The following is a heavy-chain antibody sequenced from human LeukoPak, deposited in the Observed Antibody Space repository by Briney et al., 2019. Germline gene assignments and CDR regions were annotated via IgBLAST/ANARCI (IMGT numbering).Heavy chain of an antibody. CDR3: AKQLGYCCDGSCYFPY. CDR1: GFPFSSSA. Sequence: GALKLSCAGSGFPFSSSAMSWVRQAPGKGVEGGSAISINGGYTYYADSVQGRFTISRDNSKSTLCLQMNSLRAEDTAVYYCAKQLGYCCDGSCYFPYWGQGTLVTVSS. V-gene: IGHV3-23*01. D-gene: IGHD2-15*01. J-gene: IGHJ4*02. CDR2: ISINGGYT.